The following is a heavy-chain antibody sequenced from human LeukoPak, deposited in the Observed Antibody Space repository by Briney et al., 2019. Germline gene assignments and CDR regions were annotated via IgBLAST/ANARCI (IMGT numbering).Heavy chain of an antibody. CDR1: GGSISSSNYY. CDR2: IYYSGST. Sequence: SETLSLTCTVSGGSISSSNYYWGWIRQPPGKGLGWIGSIYYSGSTYYNPSLKSRVTISVDTSKNQFSLKLSSVTAADTAVYYCARHYYDSSGYYRFDYWGQGTLVTVSS. D-gene: IGHD3-22*01. CDR3: ARHYYDSSGYYRFDY. J-gene: IGHJ4*02. V-gene: IGHV4-39*01.